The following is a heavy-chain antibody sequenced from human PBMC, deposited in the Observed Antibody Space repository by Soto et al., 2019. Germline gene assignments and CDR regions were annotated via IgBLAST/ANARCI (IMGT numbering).Heavy chain of an antibody. CDR2: ISPAGTNQ. D-gene: IGHD1-20*01. CDR1: GFIFSDYA. V-gene: IGHV3-30-3*01. Sequence: PGGSLRLSCVASGFIFSDYAMHWARQAPGKGLEWVALISPAGTNQYYADSAKGRFTISRDNSKNTLYLQMNSLRPEDTGLYYCARENSRISPRIFHHWGQGTLVTVSS. CDR3: ARENSRISPRIFHH. J-gene: IGHJ1*01.